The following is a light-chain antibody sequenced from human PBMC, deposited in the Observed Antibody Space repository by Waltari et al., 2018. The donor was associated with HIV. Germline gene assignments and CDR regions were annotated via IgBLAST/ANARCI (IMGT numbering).Light chain of an antibody. CDR2: GAS. V-gene: IGKV3-15*01. CDR1: QNVSSN. CDR3: QQYNNWPPWT. J-gene: IGKJ1*01. Sequence: EIVMTQSPATLSVSPGERATLSCRASQNVSSNLAWYQQKPGQAPRLLIYGASTRATGIPARFSGSGSGTEFTLTISILQSEDFAVYYCQQYNNWPPWTFGQGTKVEIK.